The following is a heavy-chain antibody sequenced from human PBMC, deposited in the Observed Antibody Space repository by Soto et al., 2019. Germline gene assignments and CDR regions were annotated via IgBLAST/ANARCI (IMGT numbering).Heavy chain of an antibody. CDR2: ISSSGYI. CDR3: ARGCSGGSCYPGMDV. CDR1: GFNFNSYT. D-gene: IGHD2-15*01. J-gene: IGHJ6*02. V-gene: IGHV3-21*01. Sequence: GGSLRLSCAASGFNFNSYTINWVRQAPGKRLEWLSSISSSGYIFSTDSVRGRFTISRDNAKNSVYLQINSLRAEDTAVYFCARGCSGGSCYPGMDVWGQGTTVTVSS.